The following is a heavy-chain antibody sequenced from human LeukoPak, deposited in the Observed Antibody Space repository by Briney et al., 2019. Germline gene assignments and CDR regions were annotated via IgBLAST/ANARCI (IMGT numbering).Heavy chain of an antibody. J-gene: IGHJ6*04. D-gene: IGHD3-9*01. CDR1: GFTFSSYA. Sequence: GRSLRLSCAASGFTFSSYAMHWVRQAPGKGLERVAVISYYESNKYYADSVKGRFTISRDNSKNTLYLQMNSLRAEATAVYYCARDRGYFDWSRRTDYYYGMDVWGKGTTVTVSS. V-gene: IGHV3-30*04. CDR3: ARDRGYFDWSRRTDYYYGMDV. CDR2: ISYYESNK.